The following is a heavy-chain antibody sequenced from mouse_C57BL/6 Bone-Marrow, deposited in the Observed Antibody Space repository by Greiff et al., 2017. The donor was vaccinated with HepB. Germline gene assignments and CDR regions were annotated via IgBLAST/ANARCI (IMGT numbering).Heavy chain of an antibody. Sequence: EVMLVESGGGLVQPGGSLKLSCAASGFTFSDYGKAWVRQAPRKGPEWVAFISNLAYSIYYADTVTGRFTISRENAKNTLYLEMSSLRSEDTAMYYCARHPAGYFDVWGTGTTVTVSS. V-gene: IGHV5-15*01. CDR2: ISNLAYSI. CDR3: ARHPAGYFDV. CDR1: GFTFSDYG. J-gene: IGHJ1*03.